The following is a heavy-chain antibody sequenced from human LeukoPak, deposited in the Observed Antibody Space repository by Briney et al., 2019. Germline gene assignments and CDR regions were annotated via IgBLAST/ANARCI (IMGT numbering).Heavy chain of an antibody. CDR3: AKMVTMVRGVPFDP. V-gene: IGHV3-23*01. CDR1: GFTFSSYA. D-gene: IGHD3-10*01. J-gene: IGHJ5*02. Sequence: GGFLRLSCAASGFTFSSYAMSWVRQAPGKGLEWVSAISGSGGSTYYADSVKGRFTISRDNSKNTLYLQMNSLRAEDTAVYYCAKMVTMVRGVPFDPWGQGTLVTVSS. CDR2: ISGSGGST.